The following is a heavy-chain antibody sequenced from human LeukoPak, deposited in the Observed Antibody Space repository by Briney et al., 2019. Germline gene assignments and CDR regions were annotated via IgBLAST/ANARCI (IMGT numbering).Heavy chain of an antibody. D-gene: IGHD6-19*01. V-gene: IGHV1-69*13. CDR1: GGTFSSYA. Sequence: SVKVSCKASGGTFSSYAISWVRQAPGQGLEWMGGIIPIFGTANYAQKFQGRVTITADESTSTAYMELSSLRSEDTAVYCCASRSSGWYLFDYWGQGTLVTVSS. CDR2: IIPIFGTA. CDR3: ASRSSGWYLFDY. J-gene: IGHJ4*02.